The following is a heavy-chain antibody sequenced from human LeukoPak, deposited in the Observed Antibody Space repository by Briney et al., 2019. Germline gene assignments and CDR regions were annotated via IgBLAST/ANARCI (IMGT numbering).Heavy chain of an antibody. CDR2: INHSGST. V-gene: IGHV4-34*01. D-gene: IGHD4-17*01. CDR1: GGSFSGYY. J-gene: IGHJ2*01. Sequence: ASETLSLTCAVYGGSFSGYYWSWIRRPPGKGLEWIGEINHSGSTNYNPSLKSRVTISVDRSKNQFSLKLSSVTAADTAVYYCARARSYGDYALWYFDLWGRGTLVTVSS. CDR3: ARARSYGDYALWYFDL.